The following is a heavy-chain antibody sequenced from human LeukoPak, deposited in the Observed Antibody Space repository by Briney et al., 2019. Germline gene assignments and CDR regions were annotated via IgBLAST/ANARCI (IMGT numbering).Heavy chain of an antibody. CDR2: ISSDGVNK. Sequence: GGSLRLPCAASGFTFSSFGMHWVRQAPGKGPEWVAVISSDGVNKYSADSVKGRFTISRDNSKNTLYLQMNSLRAADTAVYYCAKGQNYYDGSGYYSTDYWGQGTPVTVSS. CDR1: GFTFSSFG. D-gene: IGHD3-22*01. CDR3: AKGQNYYDGSGYYSTDY. V-gene: IGHV3-30*18. J-gene: IGHJ4*02.